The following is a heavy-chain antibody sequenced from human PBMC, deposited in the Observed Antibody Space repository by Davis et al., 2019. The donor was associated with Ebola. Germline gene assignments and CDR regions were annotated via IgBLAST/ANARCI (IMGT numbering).Heavy chain of an antibody. V-gene: IGHV6-1*01. CDR3: ARRTTVTKDFDY. J-gene: IGHJ4*02. Sequence: HSQTLSLTCAISGDSVSSAGWNWIRQSPSRGLEWLGRTYYTSKWFNHYAESVKSRITINPDTSKNQFSLQLNSVTPEDTAVYYCARRTTVTKDFDYWGQGTLVTVSS. CDR2: TYYTSKWFN. D-gene: IGHD4-17*01. CDR1: GDSVSSAG.